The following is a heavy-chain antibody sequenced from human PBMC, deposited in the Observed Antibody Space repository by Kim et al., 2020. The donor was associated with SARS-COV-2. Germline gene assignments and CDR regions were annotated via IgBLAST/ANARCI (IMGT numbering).Heavy chain of an antibody. CDR3: ARLATVLMASDS. Sequence: ASVKVSCKASGYSFTSYDVNWVRQASGQGLEWMGYMNPITGKTVYAQKFQGRVTLTTNASLNTAYMEVNTLTSEDTAVYYCARLATVLMASDSWGRGTPVTVSS. J-gene: IGHJ4*02. CDR2: MNPITGKT. V-gene: IGHV1-8*01. D-gene: IGHD4-4*01. CDR1: GYSFTSYD.